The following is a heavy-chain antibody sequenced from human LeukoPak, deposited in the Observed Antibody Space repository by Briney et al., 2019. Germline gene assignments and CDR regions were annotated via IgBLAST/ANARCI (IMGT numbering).Heavy chain of an antibody. CDR2: IYPGDSDT. V-gene: IGHV5-51*01. Sequence: GESLKISCKGSGYSFTSYWIGWVRQMPGKGLEWMGIIYPGDSDTRYSPSFQGQVTISADKSISTAYLQWSSLKASDAAMYYCARSNLPDYYDSSGYPDYWSQGTLVTVSS. CDR3: ARSNLPDYYDSSGYPDY. J-gene: IGHJ4*02. D-gene: IGHD3-22*01. CDR1: GYSFTSYW.